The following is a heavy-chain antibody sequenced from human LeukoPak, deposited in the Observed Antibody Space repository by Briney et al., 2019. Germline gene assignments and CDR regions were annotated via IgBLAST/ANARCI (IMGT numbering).Heavy chain of an antibody. Sequence: GGSLRLSCAASGFTFSSYAMHWVRQAPGKGLEWVAVISYDGSNKYYADSVKGRFTISRDNSKNTLYLQMNSLRAEDTAVYYCARDEFIWGIAAAGTRVFDYWGKGTLVTVSS. D-gene: IGHD6-13*01. CDR2: ISYDGSNK. CDR3: ARDEFIWGIAAAGTRVFDY. V-gene: IGHV3-30*04. CDR1: GFTFSSYA. J-gene: IGHJ4*02.